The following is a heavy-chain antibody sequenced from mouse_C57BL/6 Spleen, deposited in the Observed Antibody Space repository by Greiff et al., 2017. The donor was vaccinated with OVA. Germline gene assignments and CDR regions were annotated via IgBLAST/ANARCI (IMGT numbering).Heavy chain of an antibody. Sequence: VQLQQSGPELVKPGASVKISCKASGYAFSSSWMNWVKQRPGKGLEWIGRLYPGDGDTNYNGKFKGKATLTADKSSSTAYMQLSSLTSEDSAVYFCARGRSFYYAMDYWGQGTSVTVSS. CDR2: LYPGDGDT. J-gene: IGHJ4*01. CDR3: ARGRSFYYAMDY. CDR1: GYAFSSSW. V-gene: IGHV1-82*01. D-gene: IGHD3-3*01.